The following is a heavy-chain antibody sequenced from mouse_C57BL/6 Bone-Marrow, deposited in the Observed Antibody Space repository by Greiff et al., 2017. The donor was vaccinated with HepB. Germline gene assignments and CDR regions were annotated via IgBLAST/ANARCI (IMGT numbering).Heavy chain of an antibody. Sequence: QVQLQQPGAELVRPGSSVKLSCKASGYTFTSYWMDWVKQRPVHGLEWIGAIDPETGGTAYNQKFKGKAILTADKSSSTAYMELRSLTSEDSAVYYCTRSPLAPSYWGQGTTLTVSS. CDR2: IDPETGGT. CDR3: TRSPLAPSY. V-gene: IGHV1-15*01. CDR1: GYTFTSYW. J-gene: IGHJ2*01. D-gene: IGHD6-1*01.